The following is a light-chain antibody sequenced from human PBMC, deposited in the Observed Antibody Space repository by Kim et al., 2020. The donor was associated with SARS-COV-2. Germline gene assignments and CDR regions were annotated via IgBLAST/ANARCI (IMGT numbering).Light chain of an antibody. Sequence: PGERATLSCRASQSVSSGYLAWYQQKPGQAPRLLIYGASSRATGIPDRFSGSGSGADFTLTISRLEPEDFAVYYCQHEGAFGGGTKVDIK. V-gene: IGKV3-20*01. CDR3: QHEGA. J-gene: IGKJ4*01. CDR2: GAS. CDR1: QSVSSGY.